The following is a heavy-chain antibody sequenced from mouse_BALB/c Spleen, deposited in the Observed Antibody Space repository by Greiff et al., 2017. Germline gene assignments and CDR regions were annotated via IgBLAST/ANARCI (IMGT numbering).Heavy chain of an antibody. J-gene: IGHJ4*01. V-gene: IGHV5-12-2*01. CDR2: ISNGGGST. Sequence: EVQLQESGGGLVQPGGSLKLSCAASGFTFSSYTMSWVRQTPEKRLEWVAYISNGGGSTYYPDTVKGRFTISRDNAKNTLYLQMSSLKSEDTAMYYCARHEVMDYWGQGTSVTVSS. CDR3: ARHEVMDY. CDR1: GFTFSSYT.